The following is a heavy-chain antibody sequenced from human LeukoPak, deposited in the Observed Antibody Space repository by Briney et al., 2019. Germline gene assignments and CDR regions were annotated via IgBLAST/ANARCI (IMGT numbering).Heavy chain of an antibody. Sequence: SETLSLTCTVSGGSISSSSYYWGWIRQPPGKGLEWIGSIYYSGSTYYNPSLKSRVTISVDTSKNQFSLKLSSVTAADTAVYYCARGRAWNSPFDYWGQGTLVTVSS. D-gene: IGHD1-7*01. CDR2: IYYSGST. V-gene: IGHV4-39*07. CDR3: ARGRAWNSPFDY. CDR1: GGSISSSSYY. J-gene: IGHJ4*02.